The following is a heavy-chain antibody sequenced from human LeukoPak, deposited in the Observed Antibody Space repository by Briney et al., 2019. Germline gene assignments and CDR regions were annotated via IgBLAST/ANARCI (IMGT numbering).Heavy chain of an antibody. Sequence: GGSLRLSCAASGFTFNIYGIHWVRQAPGKGLEWVAVISYDGSNTHYGDSVKGRFTISRDNSKNTLYLQMDSLRAEDTAVYYCAKDPYSQSWYYWGQGTLVTVSS. CDR2: ISYDGSNT. V-gene: IGHV3-30*18. J-gene: IGHJ4*02. CDR1: GFTFNIYG. CDR3: AKDPYSQSWYY. D-gene: IGHD5-18*01.